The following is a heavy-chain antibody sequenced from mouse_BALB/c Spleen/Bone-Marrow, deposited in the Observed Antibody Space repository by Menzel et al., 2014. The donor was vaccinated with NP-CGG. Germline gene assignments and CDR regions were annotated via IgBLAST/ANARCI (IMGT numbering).Heavy chain of an antibody. CDR2: IWSDGST. D-gene: IGHD2-1*01. CDR3: ARHSGGNYGYAMDY. V-gene: IGHV2-6-1*01. J-gene: IGHJ4*01. CDR1: GFSLTSYG. Sequence: QVQLKHSGPGLVSPSQSLSITCTISGFSLTSYGVHWVRQPPGKGLEWLVVIWSDGSTTYNSALKSRLSISKDNSKSQVFLKMNSLQTDDTAMYYCARHSGGNYGYAMDYWGQGTSVTVSS.